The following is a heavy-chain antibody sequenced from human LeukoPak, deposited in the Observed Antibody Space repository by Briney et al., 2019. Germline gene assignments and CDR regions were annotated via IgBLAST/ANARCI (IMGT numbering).Heavy chain of an antibody. Sequence: PSETLSLTCAVYGGSFSGYYWSWIRQPPGKGLEWIGEINHSGSTNYNPSLKSRVTISVDTSKNQFSLKLSSVTAADTAVYYCARSPYDYVWGSYRPTNSQHWGQGTLVTVSS. CDR3: ARSPYDYVWGSYRPTNSQH. CDR2: INHSGST. CDR1: GGSFSGYY. V-gene: IGHV4-34*01. D-gene: IGHD3-16*02. J-gene: IGHJ1*01.